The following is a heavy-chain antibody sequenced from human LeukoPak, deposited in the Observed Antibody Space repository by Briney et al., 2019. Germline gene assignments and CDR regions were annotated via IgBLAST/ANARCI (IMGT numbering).Heavy chain of an antibody. CDR3: ARWQKYQLPYGYFDL. V-gene: IGHV4-61*02. CDR2: IYTSGST. CDR1: GGSISGGSYY. Sequence: PSETLSLTCTVSGGSISGGSYYWSWIRQPAGKGLEWIGRIYTSGSTNYNPSLKSRVTISVDTSKNQFSLKLSSVTAADTAVYYCARWQKYQLPYGYFDLWGRGTLVTVSS. D-gene: IGHD2-2*01. J-gene: IGHJ2*01.